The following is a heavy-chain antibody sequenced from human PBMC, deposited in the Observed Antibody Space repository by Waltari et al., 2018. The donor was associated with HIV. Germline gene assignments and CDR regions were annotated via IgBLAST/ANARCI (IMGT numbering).Heavy chain of an antibody. CDR2: ISYDGSNK. V-gene: IGHV3-30*18. CDR3: AKESDYGDFSVDY. CDR1: GFTFTNYG. J-gene: IGHJ4*02. D-gene: IGHD4-17*01. Sequence: QLAESGGGVVQPGRSLRLSCAGSGFTFTNYGLHWVRQAPGKGLEWVAAISYDGSNKKYVDSVKGRFTISRDNSKNTLYLQMNSLRAEDTAIYYCAKESDYGDFSVDYWGQGTLVTVSS.